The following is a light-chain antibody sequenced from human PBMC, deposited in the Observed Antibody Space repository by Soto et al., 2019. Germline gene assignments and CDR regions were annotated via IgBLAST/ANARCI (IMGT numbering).Light chain of an antibody. J-gene: IGLJ2*01. CDR1: SSDVGGYNY. CDR2: EVN. V-gene: IGLV2-8*01. Sequence: QSVLTQPPSASGSPGQSVAISCTGTSSDVGGYNYVSWYQQHPGKAPKLMIYEVNKRPSGVPDRFSGSKSGNTASLTVSGLQAEDEADYYCSSYAGINTVIFGGGTKLTVL. CDR3: SSYAGINTVI.